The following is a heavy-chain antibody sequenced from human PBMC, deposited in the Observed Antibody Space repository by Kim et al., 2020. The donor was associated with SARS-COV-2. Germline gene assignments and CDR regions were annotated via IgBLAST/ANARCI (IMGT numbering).Heavy chain of an antibody. Sequence: SETLSLTCTVSGGSISSSSYYWGWIRQPPGKGLEWIGSIYYSGSTYYNPSLKSRVTISVDTSKNQFSLKLSSATAADTAVYYCASQQPNTSFGTVTLGGGFDPWGQGTLVTVSS. CDR3: ASQQPNTSFGTVTLGGGFDP. D-gene: IGHD3-3*01. CDR1: GGSISSSSYY. CDR2: IYYSGST. V-gene: IGHV4-39*01. J-gene: IGHJ5*02.